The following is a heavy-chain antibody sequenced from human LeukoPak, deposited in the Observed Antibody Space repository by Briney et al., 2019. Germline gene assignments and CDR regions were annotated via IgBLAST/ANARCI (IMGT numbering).Heavy chain of an antibody. Sequence: PSETLSLTCAVYGGSFSGYYWSWIRQPPGKGLEWIGEINHSGSTNYNPSLKSRVTISVDTSKNQFSLKLSSVTAADTAVYYCARRNPDSSGYYQLDYWGQGTLVTVSS. V-gene: IGHV4-34*01. D-gene: IGHD3-22*01. CDR2: INHSGST. J-gene: IGHJ4*02. CDR1: GGSFSGYY. CDR3: ARRNPDSSGYYQLDY.